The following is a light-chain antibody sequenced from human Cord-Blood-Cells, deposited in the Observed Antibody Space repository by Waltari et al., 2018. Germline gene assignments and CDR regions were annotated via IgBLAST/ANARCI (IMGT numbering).Light chain of an antibody. V-gene: IGKV3-20*01. CDR3: QEYGTLPAT. CDR1: QSISMY. CDR2: DDA. J-gene: IGKJ1*01. Sequence: IMLTQSPGTLSLSRGVRATLPCRASQSISMYLGWYQQKPGQAPRLLIYDDASRATGFPDRVGGGGAGTEFSLTISILEREDAAVYYCQEYGTLPATFGRGTKVEI.